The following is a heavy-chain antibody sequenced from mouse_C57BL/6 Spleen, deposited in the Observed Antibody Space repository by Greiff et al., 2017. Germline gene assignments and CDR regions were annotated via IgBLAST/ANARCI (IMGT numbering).Heavy chain of an antibody. J-gene: IGHJ4*01. CDR1: GYTFTSYW. Sequence: EVQLQQSGTVLARPGASVKMSCKTSGYTFTSYWMHWVKQRPGQGLEWIGAIYPGNSDTSYNQKFQGKAKLTAVTSASTAYMELSSLTNEDSAVYYCTRTGGYYGYDDAMDYWGQGTSVTVSA. CDR3: TRTGGYYGYDDAMDY. D-gene: IGHD2-2*01. CDR2: IYPGNSDT. V-gene: IGHV1-5*01.